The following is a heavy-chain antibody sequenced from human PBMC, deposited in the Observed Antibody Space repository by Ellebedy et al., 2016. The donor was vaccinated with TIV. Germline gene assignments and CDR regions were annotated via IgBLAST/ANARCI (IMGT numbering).Heavy chain of an antibody. CDR3: ARYSSVWTAAEYFQH. J-gene: IGHJ1*01. CDR1: GFTFSQFG. D-gene: IGHD6-19*01. CDR2: ITGSNGAHSI. Sequence: PGGSLRLSCAASGFTFSQFGMAWVRQAPGKGLEWVADITGSNGAHSIFYADPVKGRFTISRDDSRRTLYLQMNGLTAADTGVYYCARYSSVWTAAEYFQHWGQGTWVTVSS. V-gene: IGHV3-23*01.